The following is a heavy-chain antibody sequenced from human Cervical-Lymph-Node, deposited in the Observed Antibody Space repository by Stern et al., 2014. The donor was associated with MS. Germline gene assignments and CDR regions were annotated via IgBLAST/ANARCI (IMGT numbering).Heavy chain of an antibody. CDR1: GGSVGSGSYD. Sequence: QVQLQESGPGLVKPSQTLSLTCTVSGGSVGSGSYDWSWIRQPAGKGLEWIGRIYTTGGPYYNPSLKSRVSISIDTSQNRFFLHLPSVTAADTAVYYCARDKEDTNMAFRYFDNWGQGTLVTVSS. J-gene: IGHJ4*02. CDR3: ARDKEDTNMAFRYFDN. CDR2: IYTTGGP. V-gene: IGHV4-61*02. D-gene: IGHD5-18*01.